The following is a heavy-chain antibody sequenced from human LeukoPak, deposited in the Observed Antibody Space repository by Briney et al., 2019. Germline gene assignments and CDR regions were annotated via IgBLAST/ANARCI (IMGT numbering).Heavy chain of an antibody. V-gene: IGHV4-34*01. CDR3: AGETGTTWYYDYGMDV. CDR1: GGSFSGYY. J-gene: IGHJ6*02. Sequence: SETLSLTCAVYGGSFSGYYWSWIRQPPGKGLEWIGEINHSGSTNYNPSLKSRVTISVDTSKNQFSLKLSSVTAADTAVYYCAGETGTTWYYDYGMDVWGQGTTVTVSS. CDR2: INHSGST. D-gene: IGHD1-14*01.